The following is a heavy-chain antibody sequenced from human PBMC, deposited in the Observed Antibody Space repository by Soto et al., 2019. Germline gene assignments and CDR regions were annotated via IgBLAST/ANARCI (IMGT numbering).Heavy chain of an antibody. CDR3: ARSGTSRFVPGPLYYFDY. V-gene: IGHV4-59*08. CDR2: IYYGGST. D-gene: IGHD6-19*01. CDR1: GGSISSYY. Sequence: PSETLSLTCTVSGGSISSYYWSWIRQPPGKGLEWIGYIYYGGSTNYNPSLKSRVTISVDTSKNQFSLKLSSVTAADAAVYYCARSGTSRFVPGPLYYFDYWGQGTLVTVSS. J-gene: IGHJ4*02.